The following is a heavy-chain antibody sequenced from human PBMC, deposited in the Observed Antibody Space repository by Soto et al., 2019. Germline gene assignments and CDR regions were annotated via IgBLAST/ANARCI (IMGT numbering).Heavy chain of an antibody. CDR1: GATFGNTA. D-gene: IGHD3-3*01. CDR2: IVPMFGTA. CDR3: ARDGDPGYAFWSGLLGAGRSDP. Sequence: QVQLVQSGAEVKKPGSSVNVSCKTSGATFGNTAVTWVRQAPGQGLEWMGGIVPMFGTANYAQKFQGRVTITADESTNTAYMELSSRRSDDTAVYYCARDGDPGYAFWSGLLGAGRSDPWGQGTLVTVSS. V-gene: IGHV1-69*12. J-gene: IGHJ5*02.